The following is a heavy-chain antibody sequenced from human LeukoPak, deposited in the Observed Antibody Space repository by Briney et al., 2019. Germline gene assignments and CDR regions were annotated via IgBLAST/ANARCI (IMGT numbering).Heavy chain of an antibody. D-gene: IGHD7-27*01. CDR1: GGSFSGYY. CDR2: INHSGST. Sequence: PSKTLSLTCAVYGGSFSGYYWSWIRQPPGKGLEWIGEINHSGSTNYNPSLKSRVTISVDTSKNQFSLKLSSVTAADTAVYYCARGGNWGSGFGDYWGQGTLVTVSS. CDR3: ARGGNWGSGFGDY. V-gene: IGHV4-34*01. J-gene: IGHJ4*02.